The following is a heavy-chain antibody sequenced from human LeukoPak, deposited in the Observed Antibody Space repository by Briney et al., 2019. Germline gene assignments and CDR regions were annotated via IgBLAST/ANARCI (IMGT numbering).Heavy chain of an antibody. J-gene: IGHJ4*02. CDR1: GYSISSGYY. D-gene: IGHD6-13*01. Sequence: KSSETLSLTCAVSGYSISSGYYWGWIRQPPGQGLEWIGSIYHSGSTYYNPSLKSRVTISVDTSKNQLSLKLSSVTAADTAVFYCARMRLYSSSWYFDYWGQGTLVTVSS. CDR2: IYHSGST. V-gene: IGHV4-38-2*01. CDR3: ARMRLYSSSWYFDY.